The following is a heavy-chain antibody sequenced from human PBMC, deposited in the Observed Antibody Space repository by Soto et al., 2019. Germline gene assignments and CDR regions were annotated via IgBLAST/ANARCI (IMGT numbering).Heavy chain of an antibody. CDR2: INPSGGST. D-gene: IGHD3-10*01. CDR3: ARDRWGDYYFDY. CDR1: GYTFTSYY. V-gene: IGHV1-46*01. J-gene: IGHJ4*02. Sequence: GASWKVSCKASGYTFTSYYMHWVRQAPGQGLEWMGIINPSGGSTSYAQKFQGRVTMTRDTSTSTVYMELSSLRSEDTAVYYCARDRWGDYYFDYWGQGTLVTVSS.